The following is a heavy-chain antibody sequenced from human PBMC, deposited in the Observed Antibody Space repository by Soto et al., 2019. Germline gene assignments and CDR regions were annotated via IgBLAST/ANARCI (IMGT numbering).Heavy chain of an antibody. CDR1: GAPITINY. CDR3: ARGAGSSSYHYDSHDF. D-gene: IGHD3-22*01. V-gene: IGHV4-59*01. CDR2: IYYTGST. Sequence: SETLSLTCTVSGAPITINYWSWIRQAPGKGLEWIGYIYYTGSTNYNLSLRSRVTISADTSKNQISLNLRSVTAADTAMYYCARGAGSSSYHYDSHDFWGQGTLVTVSS. J-gene: IGHJ4*02.